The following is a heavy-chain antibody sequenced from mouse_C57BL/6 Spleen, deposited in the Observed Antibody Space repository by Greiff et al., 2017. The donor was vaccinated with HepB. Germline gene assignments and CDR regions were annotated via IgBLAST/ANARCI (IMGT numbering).Heavy chain of an antibody. CDR2: IIPNNGGT. V-gene: IGHV1-18*01. J-gene: IGHJ2*01. Sequence: VQLQQSGPELVKPGASVKIPCKASGYTFTDYNMDWVKQSHGKSLEWIGDIIPNNGGTIYNQKFKGKAILTVDKSSSTAYMELRSLTSEDTAVYCCARIGRQNDFDYWGQGTTLTVSS. CDR3: ARIGRQNDFDY. D-gene: IGHD2-12*01. CDR1: GYTFTDYN.